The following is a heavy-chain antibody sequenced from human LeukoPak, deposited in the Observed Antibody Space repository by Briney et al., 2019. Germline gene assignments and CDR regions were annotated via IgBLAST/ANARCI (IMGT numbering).Heavy chain of an antibody. CDR1: GVSISNYY. CDR2: IYYSGST. CDR3: ARAPNYGDPIDY. J-gene: IGHJ4*02. V-gene: IGHV4-59*01. Sequence: PSETLSLTCTVSGVSISNYYWSWIRQPPGKGLEWLGYIYYSGSTNYNPSLKSRVTISVDTSKNQFSLKLNSVTAADTAVYYCARAPNYGDPIDYWGQGTLVTVSS. D-gene: IGHD4-17*01.